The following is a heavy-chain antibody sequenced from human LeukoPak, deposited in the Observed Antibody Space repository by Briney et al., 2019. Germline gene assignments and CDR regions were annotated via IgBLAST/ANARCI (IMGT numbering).Heavy chain of an antibody. Sequence: SETLSLTCTVSGGSISSGSYYWSWIRQPAGKGLEWIGRIYTSGSTNYNPSLKSRVTISVDTSKNQFSLKLSSVTAADTAVYYCARGGFHDYGDLYFDYWGQGTLVTVSS. J-gene: IGHJ4*02. CDR2: IYTSGST. CDR1: GGSISSGSYY. V-gene: IGHV4-61*02. CDR3: ARGGFHDYGDLYFDY. D-gene: IGHD4-17*01.